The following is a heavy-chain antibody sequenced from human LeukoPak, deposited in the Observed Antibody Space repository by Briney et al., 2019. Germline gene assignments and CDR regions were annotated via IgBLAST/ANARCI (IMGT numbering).Heavy chain of an antibody. CDR1: GGSFSGYP. V-gene: IGHV4-34*01. J-gene: IGHJ6*03. D-gene: IGHD3-22*01. CDR2: INHSGSA. Sequence: SETLSLTCGVYGGSFSGYPWNWIRRPPGKDLEWLGEINHSGSANYHPSLKSRVTISVDTSKSQVSLSLSSVTAADTAVYYCARPGGYLTKGRRNYYMDVWGKGTTVTVSS. CDR3: ARPGGYLTKGRRNYYMDV.